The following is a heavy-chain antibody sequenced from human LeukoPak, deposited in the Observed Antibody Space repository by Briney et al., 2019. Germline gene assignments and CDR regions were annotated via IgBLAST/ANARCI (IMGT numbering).Heavy chain of an antibody. Sequence: PSETLSLTCAVYGGSFSGYYWSRIRQPPGKGLEWIGEINHSGSTNYNPSLKSRVTISVDTSKNQFSLKLSSVTAADTAVYYCARLHSTVVTPIGDYWGQGTLVTVSS. CDR3: ARLHSTVVTPIGDY. CDR2: INHSGST. J-gene: IGHJ4*02. D-gene: IGHD4-23*01. V-gene: IGHV4-34*01. CDR1: GGSFSGYY.